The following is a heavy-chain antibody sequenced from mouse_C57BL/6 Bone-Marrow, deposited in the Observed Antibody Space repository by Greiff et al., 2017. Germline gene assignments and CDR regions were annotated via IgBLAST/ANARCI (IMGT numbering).Heavy chain of an antibody. CDR2: IYPRDGST. CDR3: ATGGKDY. Sequence: VQRVESGPELVKPGASVKLSCKASGYTFTSYDINWVKQRPGQGLEWIGWIYPRDGSTKYNEKFKGKATLTVDTSSSTAYMELHSLTSEDSAVYFCATGGKDYWGQGTTLTVSS. D-gene: IGHD2-1*01. V-gene: IGHV1-85*01. CDR1: GYTFTSYD. J-gene: IGHJ2*01.